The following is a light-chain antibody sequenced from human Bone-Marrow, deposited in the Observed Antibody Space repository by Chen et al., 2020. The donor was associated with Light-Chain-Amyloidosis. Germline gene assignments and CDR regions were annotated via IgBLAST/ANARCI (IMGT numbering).Light chain of an antibody. V-gene: IGLV2-14*03. CDR2: DVS. CDR3: SSYTSSSTLCV. Sequence: QSALTQPASVSGSPGQSITISCTGASSDVGGYNYVSWYQQHPGKPPKLMIYDVSNRPSVVSTRFSGSKSGITASLTISGLQAEDAADYYCSSYTSSSTLCVFGGGTKLTVL. CDR1: SSDVGGYNY. J-gene: IGLJ3*02.